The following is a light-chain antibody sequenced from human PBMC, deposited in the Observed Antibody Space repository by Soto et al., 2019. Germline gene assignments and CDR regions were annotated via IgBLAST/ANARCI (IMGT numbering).Light chain of an antibody. CDR2: GAT. J-gene: IGKJ1*01. CDR3: HHLGNAPET. V-gene: IGKV3-20*01. Sequence: EVVLTQSPGTLSLSPGERATLSCRAIQSVADSYLAWYQQKPGRAPRLLFYGATRRATGIPDRFRGSGSGHIIPLPNRPQEPGDFAGYSGHHLGNAPETFGQGTKV. CDR1: QSVADSY.